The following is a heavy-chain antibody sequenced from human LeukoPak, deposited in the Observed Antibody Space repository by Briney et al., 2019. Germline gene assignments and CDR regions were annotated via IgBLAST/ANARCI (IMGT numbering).Heavy chain of an antibody. Sequence: GGSLRLSCAASGFTFSSYGMHWVRQAPGKGLEWVAFIRYDGSNKYYADSVKGRFTISRDNSKNTLYLQMHSLRAEDTAVYYCARAPPGSSGWYLDHWGQGTLVTVSS. CDR2: IRYDGSNK. CDR3: ARAPPGSSGWYLDH. CDR1: GFTFSSYG. J-gene: IGHJ4*02. D-gene: IGHD6-19*01. V-gene: IGHV3-30*02.